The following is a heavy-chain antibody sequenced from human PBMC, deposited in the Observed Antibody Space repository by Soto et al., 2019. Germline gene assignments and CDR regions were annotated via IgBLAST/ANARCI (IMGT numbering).Heavy chain of an antibody. CDR3: ARKGLAFICGGGSCRRRNDAFDI. V-gene: IGHV4-34*01. Sequence: QVQLQQWGAGLLKPSETLSLTCAVYGGSFSGYYWCWIRQPPGQGLEWIGEINHSGSTNYNPSLKSRVTISADTSKIQFSLKLSSVTAADTAVYYCARKGLAFICGGGSCRRRNDAFDIWGQGTMVTVSS. CDR2: INHSGST. D-gene: IGHD2-15*01. CDR1: GGSFSGYY. J-gene: IGHJ3*02.